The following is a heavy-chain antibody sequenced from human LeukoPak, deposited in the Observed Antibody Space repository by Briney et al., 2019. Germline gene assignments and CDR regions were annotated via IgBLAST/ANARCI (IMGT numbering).Heavy chain of an antibody. CDR1: GYSFTSYG. CDR2: ISAYNGNT. J-gene: IGHJ4*02. V-gene: IGHV1-18*01. Sequence: ASVKVSCKASGYSFTSYGISWVRQAPGQGLEWMGWISAYNGNTNYAQKLQGRVTMTTDTSTSTAYMELRSLRSDDTAVYYCARDQGPYYDFWSGYLVAYFDYWGQGTLVTVSS. D-gene: IGHD3-3*01. CDR3: ARDQGPYYDFWSGYLVAYFDY.